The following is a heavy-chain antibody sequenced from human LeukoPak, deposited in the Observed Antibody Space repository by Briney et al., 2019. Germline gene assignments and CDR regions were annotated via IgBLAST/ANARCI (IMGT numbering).Heavy chain of an antibody. CDR1: GSTFSSYG. V-gene: IGHV4-4*02. CDR3: AKTHSHFPPYFDY. D-gene: IGHD4-11*01. Sequence: SGGSLRLSCAASGSTFSSYGMHWVRQPPGQGLEWIGEIFYSGSINYNPSLKSRVTLSLDKSKNQFSLQLSSVTAADTAMYYCAKTHSHFPPYFDYWGQGTLVIVSS. J-gene: IGHJ4*02. CDR2: IFYSGSI.